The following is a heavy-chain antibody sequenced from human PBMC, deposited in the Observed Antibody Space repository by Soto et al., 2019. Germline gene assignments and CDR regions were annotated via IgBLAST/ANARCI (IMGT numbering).Heavy chain of an antibody. D-gene: IGHD3-3*01. Sequence: QVQLVESGGGVVQPGRSLRLSCAASGFTFSSYAMHWVRQAPGKGLEWGAVISYDGSNKYYADSVKGRFTISRDNSKNTLYLQMNSLRAEDTAVYYCASLYDFWSGMDYWGQGTLVTVSS. CDR1: GFTFSSYA. V-gene: IGHV3-30-3*01. CDR3: ASLYDFWSGMDY. J-gene: IGHJ4*02. CDR2: ISYDGSNK.